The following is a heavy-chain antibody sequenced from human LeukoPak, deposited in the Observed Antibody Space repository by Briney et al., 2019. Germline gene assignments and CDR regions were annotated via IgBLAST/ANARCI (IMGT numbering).Heavy chain of an antibody. D-gene: IGHD3-22*01. V-gene: IGHV4-39*01. J-gene: IGHJ4*02. CDR3: ASPGITTFDY. CDR2: IYYTGIT. Sequence: PSETLSLTCTVSGGSISGNSFYWGWVRQPPGKGLEWIGNIYYTGITYYNPSLKSRVTISVDTSKNQFSLKSNSVTAADTAVYYCASPGITTFDYWGQGTLVTVSS. CDR1: GGSISGNSFY.